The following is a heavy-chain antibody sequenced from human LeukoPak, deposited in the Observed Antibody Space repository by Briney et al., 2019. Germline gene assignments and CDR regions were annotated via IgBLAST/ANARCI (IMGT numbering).Heavy chain of an antibody. CDR1: GGSFSGYS. D-gene: IGHD3-10*01. J-gene: IGHJ1*01. CDR2: INHSGST. CDR3: ARDRNYYGSGSYPRAGYFQH. Sequence: SETLSLTCAVYGGSFSGYSWSWIRQPPGKGLEWIGEINHSGSTNYNPSLKSRVTISVDTSKNQFSLKLSSVTAADTAVYYCARDRNYYGSGSYPRAGYFQHWGQGTLVTVSS. V-gene: IGHV4-34*01.